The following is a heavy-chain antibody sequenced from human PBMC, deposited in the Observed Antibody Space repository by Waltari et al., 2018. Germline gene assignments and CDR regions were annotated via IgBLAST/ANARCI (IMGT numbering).Heavy chain of an antibody. CDR3: AKDAFGNTYLDH. J-gene: IGHJ5*02. Sequence: QVQLVESGGGVVQPGMSLRLSCAASGFSLSHFGIHWVRQAPGTGLEWVALASFDGSTTYYADSVGGRFTISRDNSKNTLYLDINTLRVDDTAIYYCAKDAFGNTYLDHWGQGTLVTVSS. CDR2: ASFDGSTT. D-gene: IGHD3-10*01. CDR1: GFSLSHFG. V-gene: IGHV3-30*18.